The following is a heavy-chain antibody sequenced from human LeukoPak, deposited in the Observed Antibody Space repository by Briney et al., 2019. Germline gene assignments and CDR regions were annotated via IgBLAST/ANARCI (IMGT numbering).Heavy chain of an antibody. CDR2: IYYSGST. J-gene: IGHJ5*02. CDR1: GGSISSGDYY. CDR3: ARTLSNWFDP. Sequence: SETLSLTRTVSGGSISSGDYYWSWIRQPPGKGLEWIGYIYYSGSTYYNPSLKSRVTISVDTSKNQFSLKLSSVTAADTAVYYCARTLSNWFDPWGQGTLVTVSS. V-gene: IGHV4-30-4*01.